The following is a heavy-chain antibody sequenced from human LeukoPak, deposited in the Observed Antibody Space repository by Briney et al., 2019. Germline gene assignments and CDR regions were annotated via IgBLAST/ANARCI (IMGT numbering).Heavy chain of an antibody. J-gene: IGHJ4*02. D-gene: IGHD5-12*01. Sequence: PGGSLRLSCAASGFTFTNAWKSWVRQAPGKGLEWVGRIKSKTAGGTTDYAAPVKGRFTISRDESENTLYLQMNSLKSEDTAVYYCTTGGYVWGQGTLVTVSS. CDR3: TTGGYV. CDR2: IKSKTAGGTT. CDR1: GFTFTNAW. V-gene: IGHV3-15*01.